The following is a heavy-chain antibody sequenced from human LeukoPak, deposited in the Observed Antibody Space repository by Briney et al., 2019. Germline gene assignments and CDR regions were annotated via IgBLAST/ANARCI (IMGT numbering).Heavy chain of an antibody. CDR2: IIPILGIA. CDR1: GGTFSSYA. J-gene: IGHJ5*02. V-gene: IGHV1-69*04. CDR3: ARHIVVVTTTNWFDP. D-gene: IGHD2-21*02. Sequence: SVKVSCKASGGTFSSYAISWVRQAPGQGLEWMGRIIPILGIANYAQKFQGRVTITADKSTSTAYMELSSLGSEDTAVYYCARHIVVVTTTNWFDPWGQGTLVTVSS.